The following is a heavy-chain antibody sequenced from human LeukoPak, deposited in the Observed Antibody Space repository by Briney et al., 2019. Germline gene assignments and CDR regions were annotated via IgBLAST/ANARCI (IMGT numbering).Heavy chain of an antibody. D-gene: IGHD2-2*03. Sequence: PGGSLRLSCSASGFTFTTYGMNWVRQAPGKGLEWVSGIGGSGISTYYADSVKGRFTISRDNSKNTLYLQMNSLKDEDTAVYYCAKDSHWILFDDWGQGTLVTVSS. CDR3: AKDSHWILFDD. CDR1: GFTFTTYG. CDR2: IGGSGIST. J-gene: IGHJ4*02. V-gene: IGHV3-23*01.